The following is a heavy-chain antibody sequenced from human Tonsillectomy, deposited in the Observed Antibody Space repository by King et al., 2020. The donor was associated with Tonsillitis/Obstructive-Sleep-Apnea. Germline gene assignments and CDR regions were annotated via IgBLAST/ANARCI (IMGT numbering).Heavy chain of an antibody. V-gene: IGHV2-5*02. CDR2: IYWDDDK. Sequence: ITLKESGPSLVKPTETLTLTCMFSGFSLRSGTAGVGWIRQPPGEALEWLAVIYWDDDKRYRSSLKTRLIIAKDTSKNQVVLTMTNMDPVDTATYYCAHLNITYGGVVGVDAFDIWGQGTMVTVSS. CDR1: GFSLRSGTAG. D-gene: IGHD3-16*02. J-gene: IGHJ3*02. CDR3: AHLNITYGGVVGVDAFDI.